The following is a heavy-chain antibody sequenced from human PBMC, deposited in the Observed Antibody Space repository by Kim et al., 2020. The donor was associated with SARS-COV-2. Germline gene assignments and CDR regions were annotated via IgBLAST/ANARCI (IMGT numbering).Heavy chain of an antibody. V-gene: IGHV1-3*01. Sequence: ASVKVSCKASGYTFTSYAMHWVRQAPGQRLEWMGWINAGNGNTKYSQKFQGRVTITRDTSASTAYMELSSLRSEDTAVYYCARDGVRVAATTYYFDYWGQGTLVTVSS. J-gene: IGHJ4*02. D-gene: IGHD2-15*01. CDR3: ARDGVRVAATTYYFDY. CDR1: GYTFTSYA. CDR2: INAGNGNT.